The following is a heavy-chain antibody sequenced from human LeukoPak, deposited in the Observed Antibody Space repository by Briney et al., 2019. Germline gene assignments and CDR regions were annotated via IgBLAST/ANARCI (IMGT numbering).Heavy chain of an antibody. D-gene: IGHD3-9*01. V-gene: IGHV3-66*01. CDR2: IYSGGST. Sequence: GVSLRLSCAASGFTVSSNYMSWVRQAPGKGLEWVSVIYSGGSTYYADSVKGRFTISRDNSKNTLYLQMNSLRAEDTAVYYCASSLDFDWFYFDYWGQGTLVTVSS. CDR3: ASSLDFDWFYFDY. J-gene: IGHJ4*02. CDR1: GFTVSSNY.